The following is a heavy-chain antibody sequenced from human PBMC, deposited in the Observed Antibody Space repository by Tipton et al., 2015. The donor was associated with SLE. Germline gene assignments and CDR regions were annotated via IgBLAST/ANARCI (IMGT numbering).Heavy chain of an antibody. J-gene: IGHJ4*02. CDR2: FYYRGRT. CDR1: GGPISSSAYY. V-gene: IGHV4-39*07. D-gene: IGHD3-10*01. CDR3: ATLDASGSYPFDY. Sequence: TLFLTCTVSGGPISSSAYYWGWIRQPPGEGLEWIGTFYYRGRTFYNPSLKSRVTISVDTSKNQFSLKLSSVTAADTAVYYCATLDASGSYPFDYWGQGTRVTVSS.